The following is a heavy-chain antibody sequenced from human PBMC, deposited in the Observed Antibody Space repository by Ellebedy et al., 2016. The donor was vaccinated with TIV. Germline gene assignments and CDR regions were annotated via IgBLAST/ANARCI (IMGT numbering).Heavy chain of an antibody. Sequence: GESLKISXAASGFTFSSYWMHWVRQAPGKGLVWVSRINSDGSSTSYADSVKGRFTISRDNAKNTLYLQMNSLRAEDTAVYYCARSSGWYFDPWGQGTLVTVSS. CDR2: INSDGSST. D-gene: IGHD6-19*01. CDR1: GFTFSSYW. J-gene: IGHJ5*02. V-gene: IGHV3-74*01. CDR3: ARSSGWYFDP.